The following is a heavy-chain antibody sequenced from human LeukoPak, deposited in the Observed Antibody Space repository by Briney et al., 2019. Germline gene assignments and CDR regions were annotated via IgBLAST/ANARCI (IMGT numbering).Heavy chain of an antibody. V-gene: IGHV1-18*01. J-gene: IGHJ4*02. CDR3: ARAPSFGDYGGDY. D-gene: IGHD4-17*01. CDR1: GYSFTNYG. Sequence: ASVTVSFTSSGYSFTNYGISWVRQAPGHGLEWMGWISVYSGDTNYAHKLQDRVTMTTDTSTSTAFMELRGLRSDDTAFYYCARAPSFGDYGGDYWGQGTLVTVSS. CDR2: ISVYSGDT.